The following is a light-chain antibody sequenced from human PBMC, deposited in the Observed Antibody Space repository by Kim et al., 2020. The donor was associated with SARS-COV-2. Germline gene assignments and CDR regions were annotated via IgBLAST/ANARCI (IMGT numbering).Light chain of an antibody. V-gene: IGLV3-21*03. J-gene: IGLJ3*02. Sequence: AREKAARTGGGGKNIGGSGVRWYQQRPRAAVVVVIYDSAGRPAGIPGRFSGTNWGSAATLTSGRVGAEDEADYCCLVCDTSGDHLVFGGGTQLTVL. CDR3: LVCDTSGDHLV. CDR1: NIGGSG. CDR2: DSA.